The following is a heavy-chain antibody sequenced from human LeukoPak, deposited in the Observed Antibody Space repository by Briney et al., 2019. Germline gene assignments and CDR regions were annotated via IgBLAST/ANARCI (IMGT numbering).Heavy chain of an antibody. CDR2: ISSSSSYI. V-gene: IGHV3-21*01. Sequence: GGSLRLSCAASGFTFSSYGMSWVRQAPGKGLEWVSSISSSSSYIYYADSVKGRFTISRDNAKNSLYLQMNSLRAEDTAVYYCARVAAAGMFDPWGQGTLVTVSS. D-gene: IGHD6-13*01. CDR3: ARVAAAGMFDP. J-gene: IGHJ5*02. CDR1: GFTFSSYG.